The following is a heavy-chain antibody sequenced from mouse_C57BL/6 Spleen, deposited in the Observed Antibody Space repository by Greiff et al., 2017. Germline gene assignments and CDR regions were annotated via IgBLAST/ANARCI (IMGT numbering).Heavy chain of an antibody. D-gene: IGHD2-4*01. CDR3: EMRGDYDDGGWVAY. CDR1: GYTFNTYP. CDR2: FHPYNDDT. Sequence: QVQLQQSGAELVKPGASVKMSCKASGYTFNTYPIEWMKQNHGKSLEWIGNFHPYNDDTTYNEKFKGKATLTAENSSSTVYLELSQLSTDASADDSCEMRGDYDDGGWVAYWGQGTLVTVSA. J-gene: IGHJ3*01. V-gene: IGHV1-47*01.